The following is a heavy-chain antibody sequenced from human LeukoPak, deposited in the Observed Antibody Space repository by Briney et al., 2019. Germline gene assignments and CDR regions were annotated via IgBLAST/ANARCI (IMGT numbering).Heavy chain of an antibody. D-gene: IGHD1-26*01. CDR2: VSHTGAT. CDR1: GASINGYF. Sequence: SETLSLTCSVSGASINGYFWNWVRQTPEKRLDWIGYVSHTGATTSNPTLKSRVSITIDTSKSQISLTMTSVTAADSALYYCARDRRGSFYAFDLWGPGTIVSVS. V-gene: IGHV4-59*01. J-gene: IGHJ3*01. CDR3: ARDRRGSFYAFDL.